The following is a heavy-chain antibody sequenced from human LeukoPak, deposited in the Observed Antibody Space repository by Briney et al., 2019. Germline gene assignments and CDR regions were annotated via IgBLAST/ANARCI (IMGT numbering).Heavy chain of an antibody. J-gene: IGHJ4*02. D-gene: IGHD3-22*01. CDR2: INASGGST. V-gene: IGHV1-46*01. CDR1: GYTFTNYY. Sequence: ASVKVSCKASGYTFTNYYMHWVRQAPGQGLEWMGIINASGGSTRYAQKFQGRVTMTRDTSTNTGYMELSSLRSEDTAMYYCARVASYDSSAYYGYWGQGTLVTASS. CDR3: ARVASYDSSAYYGY.